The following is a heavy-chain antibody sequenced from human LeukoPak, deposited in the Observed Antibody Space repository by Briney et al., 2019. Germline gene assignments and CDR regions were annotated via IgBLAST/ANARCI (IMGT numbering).Heavy chain of an antibody. D-gene: IGHD4-23*01. J-gene: IGHJ6*03. CDR3: ARDRSWGFYGGNSLYYYYYMDV. Sequence: SQTLSLTCTVSGGSISSGSYYWSWIRQPAGKGLEWIGRICGSGSTNYNPSLKSRVTISVDTSKNQFSLKLSSVTAADTAVYYCARDRSWGFYGGNSLYYYYYMDVWGKGTTVTVSS. V-gene: IGHV4-61*02. CDR1: GGSISSGSYY. CDR2: ICGSGST.